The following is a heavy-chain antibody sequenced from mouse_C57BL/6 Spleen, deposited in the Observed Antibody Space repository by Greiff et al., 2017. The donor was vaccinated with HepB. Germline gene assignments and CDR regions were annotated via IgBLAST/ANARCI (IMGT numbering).Heavy chain of an antibody. J-gene: IGHJ4*01. CDR2: ISYDGSN. V-gene: IGHV3-6*01. D-gene: IGHD4-1*01. Sequence: EVKVEESGPGLVKPSQSLSLTCSVTGYSITSGYYWNWIRQFPGNKLEWMGYISYDGSNNYNPSLKNRISITRDTSKNQFFLKLNSVTTEDTATYYCARSSNWEAMDYWGQGTSVTVSS. CDR1: GYSITSGYY. CDR3: ARSSNWEAMDY.